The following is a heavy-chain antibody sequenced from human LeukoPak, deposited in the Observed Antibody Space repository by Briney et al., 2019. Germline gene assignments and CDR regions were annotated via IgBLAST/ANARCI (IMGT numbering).Heavy chain of an antibody. CDR1: GFSFSSYA. V-gene: IGHV3-23*01. Sequence: PGGSLRLSCVASGFSFSSYAMSWVRQAPGKGLEWVSGIIGSGSNRYYADSVRGRFTISRDNSKNMLYLQMNSLRAEDTAVYFCAMRGGGPRNSYASDFWGQGTMVTVSS. D-gene: IGHD3-16*01. J-gene: IGHJ3*01. CDR2: IIGSGSNR. CDR3: AMRGGGPRNSYASDF.